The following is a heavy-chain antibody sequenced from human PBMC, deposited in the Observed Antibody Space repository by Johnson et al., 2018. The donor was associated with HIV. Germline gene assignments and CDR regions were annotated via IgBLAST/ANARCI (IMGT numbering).Heavy chain of an antibody. J-gene: IGHJ3*02. CDR1: GFTFGRYW. D-gene: IGHD5-12*01. CDR2: INADGRST. Sequence: VQLVESGGGLVQPGGSLRLSCAASGFTFGRYWMHWVRQAPGKGLVWVSRINADGRSTTYADSVKGRFTISRDNSKNTLYLKMNSLRGDDTAVYYCARSSRYSAYDSDAFDIWGQGTMVTVSS. CDR3: ARSSRYSAYDSDAFDI. V-gene: IGHV3-74*01.